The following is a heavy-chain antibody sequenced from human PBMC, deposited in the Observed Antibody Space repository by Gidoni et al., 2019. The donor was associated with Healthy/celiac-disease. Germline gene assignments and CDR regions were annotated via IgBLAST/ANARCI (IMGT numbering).Heavy chain of an antibody. CDR3: ARLRTTGTTIDWFDP. CDR1: GFSLSTSGMC. D-gene: IGHD1-1*01. V-gene: IGHV2-70*01. Sequence: QVPLRESGPALVKPTQTLTLTCTFSGFSLSTSGMCVSWIRQPPGKALEWLALIDWDDDKYYSTSLKTRLTIYKDTSKNQVVLTMTNMDPVDTATYYCARLRTTGTTIDWFDPWGQGTLVTVSS. J-gene: IGHJ5*02. CDR2: IDWDDDK.